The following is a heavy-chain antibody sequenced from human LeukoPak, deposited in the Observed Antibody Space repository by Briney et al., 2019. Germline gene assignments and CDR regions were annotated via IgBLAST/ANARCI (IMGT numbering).Heavy chain of an antibody. V-gene: IGHV5-51*01. CDR3: ARNDYVWGSYRYTPFDY. J-gene: IGHJ4*02. CDR2: IYPGDSDT. Sequence: GESLKISCKGSGYSFTSYWIGWVRQMPGKGLEWMGIIYPGDSDTRYSPSFQGQVTISADKSISTAYLQWSSLKASDTAMHYCARNDYVWGSYRYTPFDYWGQGTLVTVSS. D-gene: IGHD3-16*02. CDR1: GYSFTSYW.